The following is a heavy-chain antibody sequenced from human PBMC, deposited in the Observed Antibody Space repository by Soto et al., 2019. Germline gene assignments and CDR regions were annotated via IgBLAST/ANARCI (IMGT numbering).Heavy chain of an antibody. CDR1: GFSFSSYA. J-gene: IGHJ4*02. CDR2: ISGSGGST. Sequence: EVQLLESGGGLVQPGGSLRLSCAASGFSFSSYAMSWVRQAPAKGLEWVSAISGSGGSTYYADSVKGRFTISRDNSKNTLYLQMNSLTAEDTAVYYCAKDLGQTTMTTDFDYWGQGTLVTVSS. D-gene: IGHD4-17*01. V-gene: IGHV3-23*01. CDR3: AKDLGQTTMTTDFDY.